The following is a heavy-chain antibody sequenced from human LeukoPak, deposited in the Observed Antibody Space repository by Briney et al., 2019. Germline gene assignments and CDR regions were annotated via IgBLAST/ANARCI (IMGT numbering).Heavy chain of an antibody. J-gene: IGHJ6*02. Sequence: GSSVKVSCKASGGTFSSYAISWVRQAPGQGLEWMGGFDPEDGETIYAQKFQGRVTMTEDTSTDTAYMELSSLRSEDTAVYYCATAGQRIMITFGGVAEYGMDVWGQGTTVTVSS. V-gene: IGHV1-24*01. CDR3: ATAGQRIMITFGGVAEYGMDV. CDR2: FDPEDGET. CDR1: GGTFSSYA. D-gene: IGHD3-16*01.